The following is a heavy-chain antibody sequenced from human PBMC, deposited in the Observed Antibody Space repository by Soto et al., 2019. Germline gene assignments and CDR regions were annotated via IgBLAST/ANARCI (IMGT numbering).Heavy chain of an antibody. J-gene: IGHJ6*03. V-gene: IGHV4-59*01. CDR2: IYYSGST. CDR3: AIVVIMVRGVNYYYYYYMDV. CDR1: GGSISSYY. Sequence: SETLSLTCTVSGGSISSYYWSWIRQPPGKGLEWIGYIYYSGSTNYNPSLKSRVTISVDTSKNQFSLKLSSVTAADTAVYYCAIVVIMVRGVNYYYYYYMDVWGKGTTVTVSS. D-gene: IGHD3-10*01.